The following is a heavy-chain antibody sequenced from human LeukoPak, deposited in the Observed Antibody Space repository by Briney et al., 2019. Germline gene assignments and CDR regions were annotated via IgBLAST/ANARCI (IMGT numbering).Heavy chain of an antibody. Sequence: AGGSLRLSCAASGFTFSSYAMHWVRQAPGKGLEWVAIISYDGSNKYYADSVKGRFTISRDNSKNTLYLQMNSLRAEDTAVYYCAREGIQLWFGGVGDWFDPWGQGTLVTVSS. CDR1: GFTFSSYA. J-gene: IGHJ5*02. CDR3: AREGIQLWFGGVGDWFDP. CDR2: ISYDGSNK. D-gene: IGHD5-18*01. V-gene: IGHV3-30-3*01.